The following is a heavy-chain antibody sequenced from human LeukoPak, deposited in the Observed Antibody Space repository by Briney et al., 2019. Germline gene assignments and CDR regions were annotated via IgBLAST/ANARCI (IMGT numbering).Heavy chain of an antibody. D-gene: IGHD2-2*01. Sequence: SETLSLTCTVSGGSISSYYWSWIRQPPGKGLEWIGYIYYSGSTNYNPSLKSRVTISVDTSKNQFSLKLSSVTAADTAVYYCARGMEDCSSTSCYEYFQHWGQGTLVTVSS. CDR1: GGSISSYY. V-gene: IGHV4-59*01. CDR2: IYYSGST. CDR3: ARGMEDCSSTSCYEYFQH. J-gene: IGHJ1*01.